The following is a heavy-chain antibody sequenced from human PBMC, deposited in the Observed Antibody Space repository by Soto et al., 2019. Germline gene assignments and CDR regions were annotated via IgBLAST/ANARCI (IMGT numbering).Heavy chain of an antibody. V-gene: IGHV3-23*01. CDR2: ISSSGGST. D-gene: IGHD3-3*01. CDR3: AKSGVTIFGVTHDAFDI. CDR1: GFPFSYYA. J-gene: IGHJ3*02. Sequence: GGSLRLSCAASGFPFSYYAMHWVRQAPGKGLECVSGISSSGGSTYYASSVKGRFTISRDNSKNTLYLQMNSLRAEDTAVYYCAKSGVTIFGVTHDAFDIWGQGTMVTVSS.